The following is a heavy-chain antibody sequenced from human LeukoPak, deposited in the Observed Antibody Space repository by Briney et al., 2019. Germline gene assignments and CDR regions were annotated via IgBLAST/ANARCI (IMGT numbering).Heavy chain of an antibody. CDR3: AKGGGNPPFDY. J-gene: IGHJ4*02. CDR1: GFAFSSYA. D-gene: IGHD4-23*01. V-gene: IGHV3-23*01. CDR2: ISGSGGST. Sequence: GGSLRLSCAASGFAFSSYAMSWVRQAPGKGLEWVSAISGSGGSTYYADSVKGRFTISRDNSKNTLYLQMNSPRAEDTAVYYCAKGGGNPPFDYWGQGTLVTVSS.